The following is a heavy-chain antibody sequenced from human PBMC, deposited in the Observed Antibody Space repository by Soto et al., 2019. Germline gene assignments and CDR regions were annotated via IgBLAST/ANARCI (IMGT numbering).Heavy chain of an antibody. V-gene: IGHV3-23*01. CDR1: GFTFSNYA. CDR3: AKDAESGLGYCSGGSCSNYFYYMDV. CDR2: ISGSGGST. D-gene: IGHD2-15*01. J-gene: IGHJ6*03. Sequence: GGSLRLSCAASGFTFSNYAMSWVRQAPGKGLEWVSVISGSGGSTYYADSVKGRFTISRDNSRNTLYLQMNSLRVEDTALYCCAKDAESGLGYCSGGSCSNYFYYMDVWGKGTTVTVSS.